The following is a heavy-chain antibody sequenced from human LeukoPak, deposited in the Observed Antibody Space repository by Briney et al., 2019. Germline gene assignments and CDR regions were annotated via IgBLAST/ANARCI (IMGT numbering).Heavy chain of an antibody. Sequence: GGSLRLSCAASGLTFSSYGMHWVRQAPGKGLEWVAVISYDGSNKYYADSVKGRFTISRDNSKNTLYLQMNSLRAEDTAVYYCAKPGSYCSGGSCPLFFDYWGQGTLVTVSS. CDR1: GLTFSSYG. D-gene: IGHD2-15*01. CDR3: AKPGSYCSGGSCPLFFDY. J-gene: IGHJ4*02. CDR2: ISYDGSNK. V-gene: IGHV3-30*18.